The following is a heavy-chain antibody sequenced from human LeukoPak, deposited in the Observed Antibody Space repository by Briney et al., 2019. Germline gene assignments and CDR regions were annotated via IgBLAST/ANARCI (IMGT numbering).Heavy chain of an antibody. CDR3: ARDAAAAGNLDL. Sequence: SETLSLTCTVSGGSISSYYWSWIRQPAGKGLEWIGRIYTSGSTNYNPSLKSRVTMSVDTSKNQFSLRLSSVTAADTAVYYCARDAAAAGNLDLWGRGTLVTVSS. V-gene: IGHV4-4*07. CDR2: IYTSGST. D-gene: IGHD6-13*01. J-gene: IGHJ2*01. CDR1: GGSISSYY.